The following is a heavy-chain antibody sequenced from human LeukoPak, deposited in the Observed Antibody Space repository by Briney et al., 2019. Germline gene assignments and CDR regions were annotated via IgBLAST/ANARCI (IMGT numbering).Heavy chain of an antibody. V-gene: IGHV3-23*01. CDR2: IRGSGGGT. J-gene: IGHJ6*03. CDR3: ARGYYYYYYMDV. Sequence: GGSLRLSCAASGFTLSNYAMSWVRQAPGKGLEWVSVIRGSGGGTYYADSVRGRFTVSRDNSKNTLYLQMNSLRAEDTAVYYCARGYYYYYYMDVWGKGTTVTVSS. CDR1: GFTLSNYA.